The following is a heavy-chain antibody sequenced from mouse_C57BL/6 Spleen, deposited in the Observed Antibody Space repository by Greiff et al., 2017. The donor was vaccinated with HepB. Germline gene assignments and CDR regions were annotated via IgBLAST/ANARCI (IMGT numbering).Heavy chain of an antibody. V-gene: IGHV14-4*01. Sequence: EVQLQQSGAELVRPGASVKLSCTASGFNIKDDYMHWVKQRPEQGLEWIGWIDPENGDTEYASKFQGKATITADTSSNTAYLQLSSLTSEDTAVYYCTLPYFDYWGQGTTLTVSS. CDR1: GFNIKDDY. CDR2: IDPENGDT. J-gene: IGHJ2*01. CDR3: TLPYFDY.